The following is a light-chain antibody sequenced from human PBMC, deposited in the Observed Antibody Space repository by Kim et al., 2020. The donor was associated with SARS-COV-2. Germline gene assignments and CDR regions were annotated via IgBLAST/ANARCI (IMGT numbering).Light chain of an antibody. CDR1: KLADIY. Sequence: VSPGQTANFTCSGDKLADIYVCWYHRKPGQSPFLLIYQDTKRPSGIPERFSGSNSGNTATLTISGTQAVDEADYYCQVWDYATYVVFGGGTQLTVL. J-gene: IGLJ2*01. V-gene: IGLV3-1*01. CDR3: QVWDYATYVV. CDR2: QDT.